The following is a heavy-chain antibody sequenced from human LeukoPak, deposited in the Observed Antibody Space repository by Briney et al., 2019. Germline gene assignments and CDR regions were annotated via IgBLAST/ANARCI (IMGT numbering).Heavy chain of an antibody. CDR2: IWSDGINK. CDR3: ATRNFDDSGTYALGY. V-gene: IGHV3-33*01. J-gene: IGHJ4*02. D-gene: IGHD3-10*01. CDR1: GFTFSSYG. Sequence: PGRPLRLSCAAPGFTFSSYGMHWVRQAPGKGLEWVAVIWSDGINKYYADSVKGRFIISRDNSKNTLYLQMNSLRAEDTAVYSCATRNFDDSGTYALGYWGQGTLVTVSS.